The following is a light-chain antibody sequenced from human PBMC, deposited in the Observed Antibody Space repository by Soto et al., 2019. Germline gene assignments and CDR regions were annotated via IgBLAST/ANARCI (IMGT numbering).Light chain of an antibody. Sequence: QSALTQPASVSGSPGQSITISCTGTSSDVGAYEYVSWYQQRPGKAPKYLIYAVRYRPSGVSDRFSGSKSGTTASLTISGLQAEDEADYYCSSYTTTDPDVFGTGTKVTVL. J-gene: IGLJ1*01. V-gene: IGLV2-14*01. CDR1: SSDVGAYEY. CDR2: AVR. CDR3: SSYTTTDPDV.